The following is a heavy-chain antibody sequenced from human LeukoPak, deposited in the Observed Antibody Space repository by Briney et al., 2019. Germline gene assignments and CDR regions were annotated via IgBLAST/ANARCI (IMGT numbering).Heavy chain of an antibody. CDR2: IRYDGSNK. Sequence: GGSLRLSCAASGFTFSSYGMHWVRQAPGKGLEWVAFIRYDGSNKYYADFVKGRFTISRDNSKNTLYLQMNSLRAEDTAVYYCARVFSSSFGYYFDYWGQGTLVTVSS. CDR1: GFTFSSYG. J-gene: IGHJ4*02. CDR3: ARVFSSSFGYYFDY. D-gene: IGHD6-6*01. V-gene: IGHV3-30*02.